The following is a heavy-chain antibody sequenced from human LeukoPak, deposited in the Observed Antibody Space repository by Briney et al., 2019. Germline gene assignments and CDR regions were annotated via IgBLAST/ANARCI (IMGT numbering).Heavy chain of an antibody. D-gene: IGHD1-14*01. V-gene: IGHV4-34*01. CDR3: ARGRYTEGY. J-gene: IGHJ4*02. Sequence: PSETLSLTCAVYGGSFSGYYWSWIRQPPGKGLEWIGEINHSGSTNYNPSLKSRVTISVDTSKNQFSLKLSSVTAADTAVYYCARGRYTEGYWGQGTLVTVSS. CDR2: INHSGST. CDR1: GGSFSGYY.